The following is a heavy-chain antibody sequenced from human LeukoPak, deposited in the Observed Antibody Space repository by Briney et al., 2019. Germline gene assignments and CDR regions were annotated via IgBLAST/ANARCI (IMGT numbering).Heavy chain of an antibody. CDR1: GFTFSSYW. J-gene: IGHJ6*02. CDR3: ARDSNYGMDV. Sequence: GGSLILSCAASGFTFSSYWMHWVRQPSGKGLVWVSRINRDGSGTSYVDSVKGRFTISRDNAKNTVYLQMNSLRAEDTAVYYCARDSNYGMDVWGQGTTVTVSS. CDR2: INRDGSGT. V-gene: IGHV3-74*01.